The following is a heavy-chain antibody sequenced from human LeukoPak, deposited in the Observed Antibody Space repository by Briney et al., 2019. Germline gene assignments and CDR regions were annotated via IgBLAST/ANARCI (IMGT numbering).Heavy chain of an antibody. V-gene: IGHV3-49*04. CDR3: GVVPAATRGVD. D-gene: IGHD2-2*01. CDR2: IRSKAYGGTT. Sequence: GGSLKLSCTASGFTFGDYAMSWVRQAPGKGLEWVGFIRSKAYGGTTEYAASVKGRFTISRDDSKSIAYLQMNSLRAEDTALYYCGVVPAATRGVDWGQGAPVTVSS. CDR1: GFTFGDYA. J-gene: IGHJ4*02.